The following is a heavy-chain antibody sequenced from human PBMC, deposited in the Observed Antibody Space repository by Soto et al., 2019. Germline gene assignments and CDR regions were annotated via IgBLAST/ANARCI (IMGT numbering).Heavy chain of an antibody. V-gene: IGHV1-69*06. D-gene: IGHD6-19*01. J-gene: IGHJ3*02. CDR1: GGTFSSYA. Sequence: KVSCKASGGTFSSYAISWVRQAPGQGLEWMGGIIPIFGTANYAQKFQGRVTMTEDTSTDTAYMELSSLRSEDTAVYYCATGIAVAADAFDIWGQGTMVTVSS. CDR2: IIPIFGTA. CDR3: ATGIAVAADAFDI.